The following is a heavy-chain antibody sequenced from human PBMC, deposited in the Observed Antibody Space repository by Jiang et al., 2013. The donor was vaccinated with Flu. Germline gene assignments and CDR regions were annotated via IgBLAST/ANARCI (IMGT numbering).Heavy chain of an antibody. Sequence: EWIGSIYYSGSTYYNPSLKSRVTISVDTSKNQFSLKLSSVTAADTAVYYCASRQSSGWFTFDYWGQGTLVTVSS. V-gene: IGHV4-39*01. CDR2: IYYSGST. CDR3: ASRQSSGWFTFDY. D-gene: IGHD6-19*01. J-gene: IGHJ4*02.